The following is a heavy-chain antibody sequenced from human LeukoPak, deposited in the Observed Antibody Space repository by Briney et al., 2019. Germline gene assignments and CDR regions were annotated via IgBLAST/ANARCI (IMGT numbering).Heavy chain of an antibody. CDR1: GFTFSSYA. V-gene: IGHV3-23*01. D-gene: IGHD3-22*01. CDR3: AQDPQPGGSGRYYGFDY. J-gene: IGHJ4*02. CDR2: ISGSGDTT. Sequence: PGGSLRLSCAASGFTFSSYAMSWVRQAPGKGLEWVSLISGSGDTTYSADSVKGRFTISRDNSKNTLYLQMNSLRAEDTAVYYFAQDPQPGGSGRYYGFDYWGQGTLVTV.